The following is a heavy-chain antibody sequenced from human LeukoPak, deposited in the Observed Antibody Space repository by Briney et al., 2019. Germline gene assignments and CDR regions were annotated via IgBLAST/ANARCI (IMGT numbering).Heavy chain of an antibody. CDR2: ISSDGRDK. CDR1: GFTFSSYA. V-gene: IGHV3-30*03. CDR3: ARDLRRIAAYYFDY. Sequence: GGSLRLSCAASGFTFSSYAIHWVRQAPGKGLEWVAVISSDGRDKHHAESVKGRFTISRDNSKNTLYLQTNSLRAEVTAVYYCARDLRRIAAYYFDYWGQGTLVTVSS. D-gene: IGHD6-25*01. J-gene: IGHJ4*02.